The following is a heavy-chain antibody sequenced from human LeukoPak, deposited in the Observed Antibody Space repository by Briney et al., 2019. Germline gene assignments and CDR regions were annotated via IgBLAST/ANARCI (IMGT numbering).Heavy chain of an antibody. V-gene: IGHV1-69*05. J-gene: IGHJ4*02. CDR1: GGTFSSYA. Sequence: SVKVSCKASGGTFSSYAVSWVRQAPGQGLEWMGGIIPIFGTANYAQKFQGRVTVTRDTSTSTVYMELSSLRSEDTAMYYCARDFGFGDYWGQGTLVTVSS. CDR3: ARDFGFGDY. CDR2: IIPIFGTA. D-gene: IGHD3-10*01.